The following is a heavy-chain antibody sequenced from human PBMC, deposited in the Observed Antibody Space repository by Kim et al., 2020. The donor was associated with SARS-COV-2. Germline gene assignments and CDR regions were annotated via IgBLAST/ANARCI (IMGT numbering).Heavy chain of an antibody. CDR2: NK. J-gene: IGHJ4*02. V-gene: IGHV3-30*01. CDR3: ARDRSKALGY. Sequence: NKYYADSVKSRFTITRDNSKNTLYLQMNRLRAEDTAVYYCARDRSKALGYWGQGTLVTVSS.